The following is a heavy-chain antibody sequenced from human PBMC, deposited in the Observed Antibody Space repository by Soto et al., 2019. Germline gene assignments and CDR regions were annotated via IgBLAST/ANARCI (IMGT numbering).Heavy chain of an antibody. CDR2: INPNSGGT. CDR1: GYTCTGYY. V-gene: IGHV1-2*04. D-gene: IGHD6-19*01. Sequence: GASVKVSCKASGYTCTGYYMHWVRQAPGQGLEWMGWINPNSGGTDYAQKFQGWVTMTRDTSISTAYMELSRLRSADTAVYYCARDARGPVAGTFSHYGMDVWGQGTTVPVSS. CDR3: ARDARGPVAGTFSHYGMDV. J-gene: IGHJ6*02.